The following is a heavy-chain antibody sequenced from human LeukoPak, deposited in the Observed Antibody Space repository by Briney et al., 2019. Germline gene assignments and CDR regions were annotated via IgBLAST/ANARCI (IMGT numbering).Heavy chain of an antibody. Sequence: SETLSLTCNVSGGSISSYYWSWIRQPAGKGLEWIGRIYTSGSTNYNPSLKSRVTMTVDTSKNQFSLKLSSVTAADTAVYYCARDSGGYDFWSGSGYYYYYGMDVWGQGTTVTVSS. J-gene: IGHJ6*02. V-gene: IGHV4-4*07. CDR1: GGSISSYY. D-gene: IGHD3-3*01. CDR2: IYTSGST. CDR3: ARDSGGYDFWSGSGYYYYYGMDV.